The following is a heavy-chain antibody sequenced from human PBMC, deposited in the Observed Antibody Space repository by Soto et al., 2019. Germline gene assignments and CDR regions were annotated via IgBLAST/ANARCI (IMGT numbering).Heavy chain of an antibody. CDR2: IIPIFGTA. CDR3: AREPTYYYDSTGNAFDI. J-gene: IGHJ3*02. CDR1: GGTFSSYA. V-gene: IGHV1-69*13. D-gene: IGHD3-22*01. Sequence: ASVKVSCKASGGTFSSYAISWVRQAPGQGLEWMGGIIPIFGTANYAQKFQGRVTITADESTSTAYMELSSLRSEDTAVYYCAREPTYYYDSTGNAFDIWGQGTMVTVSS.